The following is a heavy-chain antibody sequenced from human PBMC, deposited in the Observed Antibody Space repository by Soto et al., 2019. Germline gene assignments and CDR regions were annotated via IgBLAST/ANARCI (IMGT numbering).Heavy chain of an antibody. CDR3: ARELETLATPLDF. CDR2: INPRSAAT. Sequence: EASVKVSCKASGYTFTDFYIYWVRQAPGQRPEWLGWINPRSAATNYAQNFQGRVTMTRDTSIDTAYMELSSLRSDNTAVYYCARELETLATPLDFWGQGTLVTVSS. D-gene: IGHD3-3*02. CDR1: GYTFTDFY. V-gene: IGHV1-2*02. J-gene: IGHJ4*02.